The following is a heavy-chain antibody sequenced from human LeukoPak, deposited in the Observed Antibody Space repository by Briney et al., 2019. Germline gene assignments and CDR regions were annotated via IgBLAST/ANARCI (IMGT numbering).Heavy chain of an antibody. V-gene: IGHV5-51*01. D-gene: IGHD2-21*02. J-gene: IGHJ3*02. CDR1: GYSFTSYW. CDR3: ARPGLAYCGGDCYPDAFDI. Sequence: GESLKISCKGSGYSFTSYWIGWVRQMPGKGLEWMGIIYPGDSDTRYSPSFQGQVTISADKSISTAYLQWSSLKASDTAMYYCARPGLAYCGGDCYPDAFDIWGQGTMVTVSS. CDR2: IYPGDSDT.